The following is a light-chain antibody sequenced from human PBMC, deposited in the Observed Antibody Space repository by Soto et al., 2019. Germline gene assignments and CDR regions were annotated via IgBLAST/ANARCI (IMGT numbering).Light chain of an antibody. V-gene: IGKV1-39*01. Sequence: DIQMTQSPSSLSASVGDRVTITCRASQTIANYLNWYQQRPGKAPNLLIYGASNLQSGVPSRFSGSGSGTDFTLTISSLQPEDFATYYCQQSYSTPPVTFGGGTKVEIK. J-gene: IGKJ4*01. CDR3: QQSYSTPPVT. CDR1: QTIANY. CDR2: GAS.